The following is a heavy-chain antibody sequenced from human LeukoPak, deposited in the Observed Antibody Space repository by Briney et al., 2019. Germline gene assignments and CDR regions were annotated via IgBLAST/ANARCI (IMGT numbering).Heavy chain of an antibody. D-gene: IGHD3-10*01. CDR3: ASDIGYVAGSLFDY. Sequence: GGSLRLSCAASGFTFSSYSMNWVRQAPGKGLEWVSSISSSSSYIYYADSVKGRFTISRDNANNSLYLQMNSLRAEDTAVYYCASDIGYVAGSLFDYWGQGTLVTVSS. CDR1: GFTFSSYS. J-gene: IGHJ4*02. V-gene: IGHV3-21*01. CDR2: ISSSSSYI.